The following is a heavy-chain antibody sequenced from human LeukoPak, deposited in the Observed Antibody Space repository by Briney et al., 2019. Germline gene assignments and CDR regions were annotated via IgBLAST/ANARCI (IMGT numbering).Heavy chain of an antibody. J-gene: IGHJ3*02. Sequence: GGSLRLSCEASGFTVSSNDMSWVRQAPGKGLEWVSVLYSGGNTYSADSVKGRFTISRDNSKNTLYLQLNSLRAEDTAAYYCVGVMRGAFDIWGQGTLVTVSS. CDR1: GFTVSSND. V-gene: IGHV3-53*01. CDR3: VGVMRGAFDI. CDR2: LYSGGNT.